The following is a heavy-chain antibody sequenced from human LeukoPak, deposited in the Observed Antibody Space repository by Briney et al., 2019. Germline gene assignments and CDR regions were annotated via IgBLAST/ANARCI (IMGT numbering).Heavy chain of an antibody. D-gene: IGHD2-21*01. V-gene: IGHV4-34*01. CDR1: GGSFSGYY. J-gene: IGHJ6*03. CDR3: ARAIRDAPPYYYYMDV. Sequence: SETLSLACAVYGGSFSGYYWSWIRQPPGKGLEWIGSIYYSGSTYYNPSLKSRVTISVDTSKNQFSLKLSSVPAADTAVYYCARAIRDAPPYYYYMDVWGKGTTVTVSS. CDR2: IYYSGST.